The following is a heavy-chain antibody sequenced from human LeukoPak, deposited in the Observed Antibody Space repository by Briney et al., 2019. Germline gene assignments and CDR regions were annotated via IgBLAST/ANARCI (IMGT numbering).Heavy chain of an antibody. CDR3: ARDEAGPFDY. J-gene: IGHJ4*02. CDR1: GYTFTIYG. CDR2: IIPILGIA. V-gene: IGHV1-69*04. Sequence: SVKVSCKASGYTFTIYGISWVRQAPGQGREWMGRIIPILGIANYAQKFQGRVTITADKSTSTAYMELSSLRSEDTAVYYCARDEAGPFDYWGQGTLVTVSS.